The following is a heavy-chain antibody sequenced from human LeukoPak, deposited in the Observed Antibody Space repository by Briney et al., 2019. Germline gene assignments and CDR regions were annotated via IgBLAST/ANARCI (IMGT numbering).Heavy chain of an antibody. V-gene: IGHV2-70*11. CDR3: ARTTSGYSSSGYYYYYMDV. CDR2: IDWDDDK. D-gene: IGHD6-13*01. CDR1: GFSLSTSGMC. J-gene: IGHJ6*03. Sequence: ESGPTLVKPTQTLTLTCTFSGFSLSTSGMCVSWIRQPPGKALEWLARIDWDDDKYYSTSLKTRLTISKDTSKNQVVLTMTNMDPVDTAAYYCARTTSGYSSSGYYYYYMDVWGKGTTVTVSS.